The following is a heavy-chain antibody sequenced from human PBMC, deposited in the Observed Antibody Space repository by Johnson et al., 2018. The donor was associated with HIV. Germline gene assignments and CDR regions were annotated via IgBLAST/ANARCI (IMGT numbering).Heavy chain of an antibody. Sequence: QVQLVESGGGLVKPGGSLRLSCAASGFTFSSYTMHWVRQAPGKGLEWVAVISYDGSNKYFADSVKGRFTISRDNSKNTLYLQMSSLRAEDTAVYYCAREGPSERAGFDIWGQGTMVTVSS. CDR2: ISYDGSNK. CDR1: GFTFSSYT. V-gene: IGHV3-30*04. J-gene: IGHJ3*02. CDR3: AREGPSERAGFDI.